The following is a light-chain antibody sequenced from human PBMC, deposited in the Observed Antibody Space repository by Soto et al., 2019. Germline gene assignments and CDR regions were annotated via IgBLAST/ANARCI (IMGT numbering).Light chain of an antibody. CDR3: MQSTQLPPT. CDR1: QXLLHITGETF. CDR2: EVS. V-gene: IGKV2D-29*02. J-gene: IGKJ5*01. Sequence: VMSQTLLSLSVAPGLQDSISWKSMQXLLHITGETFLFWYLQKPGQSPQLLIYEVSTRVSGVPDRFSGSGSGTDFTLEIRRVETDDVGIYYCMQSTQLPPTWGEGTRLEIK.